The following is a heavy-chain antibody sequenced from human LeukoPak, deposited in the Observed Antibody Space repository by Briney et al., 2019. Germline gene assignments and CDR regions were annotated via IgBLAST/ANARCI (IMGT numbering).Heavy chain of an antibody. D-gene: IGHD6-25*01. Sequence: SETLSLTCTVSGDSISRSTYYWAWIRQPPGKGLEWIGSVYYGQSPYFNPSLESRATISVDTSKNHFSLKMSSVTAADTAVYYCARSSGTGTFSYWGQGTLVTVSS. J-gene: IGHJ4*02. CDR1: GDSISRSTYY. CDR3: ARSSGTGTFSY. CDR2: VYYGQSP. V-gene: IGHV4-39*02.